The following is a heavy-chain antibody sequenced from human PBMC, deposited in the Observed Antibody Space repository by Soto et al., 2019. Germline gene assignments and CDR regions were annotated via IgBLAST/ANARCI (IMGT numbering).Heavy chain of an antibody. Sequence: QVHLVESGGGVVQPGTSLRLSCEASGFTFNTYAMHWVRQAPGKGLEWVAAISYDGSNEYYADSVKGRFTISRDNSKSAPSVYPLAPSSVSTAEYNAALGCVVKDYF. CDR1: GFTFNTYA. V-gene: IGHV3-30*04. D-gene: IGHD1-20*01. CDR3: ALGCVVKDYF. CDR2: ISYDGSNE. J-gene: IGHJ1*01.